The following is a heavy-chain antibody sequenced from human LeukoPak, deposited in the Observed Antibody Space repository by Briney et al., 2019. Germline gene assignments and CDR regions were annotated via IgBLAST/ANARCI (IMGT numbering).Heavy chain of an antibody. J-gene: IGHJ4*02. CDR3: ARVRDVYNHVFEN. D-gene: IGHD5-24*01. CDR1: GFTFSTNA. V-gene: IGHV3-23*01. CDR2: ISGSGAST. Sequence: GGSLRLSCLTSGFTFSTNAMSWVRQAPGKGLEWISGISGSGASTYYADSVTGRFTISRDNSRNTLYLQMNSLRGDDTAVYYCARVRDVYNHVFENWGQGTLVTVS.